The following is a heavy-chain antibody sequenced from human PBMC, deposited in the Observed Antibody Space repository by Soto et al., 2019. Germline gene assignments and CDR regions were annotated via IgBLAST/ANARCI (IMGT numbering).Heavy chain of an antibody. D-gene: IGHD3-22*01. V-gene: IGHV1-69*01. J-gene: IGHJ3*02. CDR2: IIPIVGTA. CDR3: ARVGAYDYESTGYSAAFDI. Sequence: QVQLVQSGAEVKKPGSSVKVSCKASGGTFSTYDINWVQQAPGQGLEWMGVIIPIVGTANYAQKFQDRLTITADEFTNTSHMELSSLRSEDTAVYYCARVGAYDYESTGYSAAFDIWGQGTMVTVSS. CDR1: GGTFSTYD.